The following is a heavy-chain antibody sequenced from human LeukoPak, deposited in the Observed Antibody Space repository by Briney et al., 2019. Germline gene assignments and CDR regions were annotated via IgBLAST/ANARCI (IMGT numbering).Heavy chain of an antibody. CDR1: GFTFSSYA. CDR3: AKDLSMVRGVISLDAFDI. CDR2: ISYDGSNK. Sequence: GRSLRLSCAASGFTFSSYAMHWVRQAPGKGLEWVAVISYDGSNKYYADSVKGRFTISRDNSKNTLYLQMNSLRAEDTAVYYCAKDLSMVRGVISLDAFDIWGQGTMVTVSS. D-gene: IGHD3-10*01. V-gene: IGHV3-30*04. J-gene: IGHJ3*02.